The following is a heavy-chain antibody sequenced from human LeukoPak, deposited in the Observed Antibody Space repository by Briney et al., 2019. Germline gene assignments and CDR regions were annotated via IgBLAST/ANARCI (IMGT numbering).Heavy chain of an antibody. Sequence: SETLSLTCSVSGGSMSSHDWSWSWIRQPPGKGLEYLGYIYYNGDTNYNPSLRGRLTLSLDMSKNQFSLKLTSVTAADTAVYFCAKTARVPYYWGQGILVTVSS. CDR1: GGSMSSHD. CDR3: AKTARVPYY. J-gene: IGHJ4*02. D-gene: IGHD3-16*01. CDR2: IYYNGDT. V-gene: IGHV4-59*08.